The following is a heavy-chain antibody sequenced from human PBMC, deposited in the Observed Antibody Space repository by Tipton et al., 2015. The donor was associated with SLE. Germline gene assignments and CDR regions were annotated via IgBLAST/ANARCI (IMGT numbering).Heavy chain of an antibody. CDR1: GGSISNYY. V-gene: IGHV4-59*12. D-gene: IGHD3-10*01. CDR2: IYYSGST. Sequence: TLSLTCTVSGGSISNYYWSWIRQPPGKGLEWIGYIYYSGSTYYNPSLKSRVTISVDTSKNQFSLKLSSVTAADTAVYYCAREPSMVGAFDIWGQGTMVTVSS. J-gene: IGHJ3*02. CDR3: AREPSMVGAFDI.